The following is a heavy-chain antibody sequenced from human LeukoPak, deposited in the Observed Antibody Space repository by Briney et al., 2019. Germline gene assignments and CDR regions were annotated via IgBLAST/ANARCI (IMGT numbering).Heavy chain of an antibody. CDR2: IYYSGST. D-gene: IGHD3-22*01. CDR1: GGSIRSYY. CDR3: ARDPYYYDSSGYYPLYFDY. Sequence: PSETLSLTCTVSGGSIRSYYWSWIRQPPGKGLECIGYIYYSGSTNYNPSLKSRVTISVDTSKNQFSLKLTSVTAADTAVYYCARDPYYYDSSGYYPLYFDYWGQGTLVTVST. J-gene: IGHJ4*02. V-gene: IGHV4-59*08.